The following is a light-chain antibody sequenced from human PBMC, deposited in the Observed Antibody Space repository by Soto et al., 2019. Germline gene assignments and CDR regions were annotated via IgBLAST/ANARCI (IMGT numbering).Light chain of an antibody. Sequence: DIQMTQSPSSVSASVGDRVTITCRTSEDINTWLAWYQQKPGKAPKLLMHSTSTLHTGVPSRFSVSGSGTDFTLTISSLQPEDFATYYCQQANSFPFTFGPGTKVDLK. J-gene: IGKJ3*01. V-gene: IGKV1-12*01. CDR1: EDINTW. CDR2: STS. CDR3: QQANSFPFT.